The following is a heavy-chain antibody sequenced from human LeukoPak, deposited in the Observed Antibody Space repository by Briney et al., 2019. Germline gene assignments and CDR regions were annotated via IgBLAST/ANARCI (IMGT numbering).Heavy chain of an antibody. CDR1: GFTFSDYY. J-gene: IGHJ4*02. CDR2: IKQDGSEK. V-gene: IGHV3-7*01. CDR3: ASGYCSSTSCSPFDY. D-gene: IGHD2-2*03. Sequence: GGSLRLSCAASGFTFSDYYMSWIRQAPGKGLEWVANIKQDGSEKYYVDSVKGRFTISRDNAKNSLYLQMNSLRAEDTAVYYCASGYCSSTSCSPFDYWGQGTLVTVSS.